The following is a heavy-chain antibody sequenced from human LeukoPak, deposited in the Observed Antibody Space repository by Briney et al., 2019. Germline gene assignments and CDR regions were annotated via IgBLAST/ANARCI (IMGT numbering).Heavy chain of an antibody. CDR1: GYSISSGYY. CDR2: IYHSGST. CDR3: ARDSSGYYNYFDY. J-gene: IGHJ4*02. V-gene: IGHV4-38-2*02. Sequence: PSETLSLTCTVSGYSISSGYYWGWIRQPPGKGLEWIGSIYHSGSTYYNPSLKSRVTISVDTSKNQFSLKLSSVTAADTAVYYCARDSSGYYNYFDYWGQGTLVTVSS. D-gene: IGHD3-22*01.